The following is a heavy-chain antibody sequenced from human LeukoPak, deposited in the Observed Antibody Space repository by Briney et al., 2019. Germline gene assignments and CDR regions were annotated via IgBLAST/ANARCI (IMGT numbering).Heavy chain of an antibody. D-gene: IGHD6-6*01. J-gene: IGHJ5*02. CDR2: ISAYNGNT. CDR1: GYTFTSYG. Sequence: SVTVSCKASGYTFTSYGISWVRQAPGQGLEWMGWISAYNGNTNYAQKLQGRVTMTTDTSTSTAYMELRSLRSDDTAVYYCARDLRPIAARAGHNWFDPWGQGTLVTVSS. V-gene: IGHV1-18*01. CDR3: ARDLRPIAARAGHNWFDP.